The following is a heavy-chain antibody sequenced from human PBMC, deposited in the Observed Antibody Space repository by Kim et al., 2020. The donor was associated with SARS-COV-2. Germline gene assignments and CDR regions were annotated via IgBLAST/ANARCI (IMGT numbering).Heavy chain of an antibody. J-gene: IGHJ4*02. V-gene: IGHV3-23*01. CDR1: GFTFSSYA. D-gene: IGHD1-26*01. CDR2: ISGSGGST. CDR3: AKAQGSGSYYGYFDY. Sequence: GGSLRLSCAASGFTFSSYAMSWVRQAPGKGLEWVSAISGSGGSTYYADSVKGRFTISRDNSKNTLYLQMNSLRAEDTAVYYCAKAQGSGSYYGYFDYWGQGTLVTVSS.